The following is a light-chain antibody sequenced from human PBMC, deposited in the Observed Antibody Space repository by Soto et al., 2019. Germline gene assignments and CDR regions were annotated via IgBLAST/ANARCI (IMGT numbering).Light chain of an antibody. Sequence: IVLTHSPAALSVATEERTSRCCWASQSVGSTLNWYQQRPGQAPRLLIYDTSIRATGIPARFSGSGSGTEFTLTSASLQSEDFGVYYCQRFNRWPLSFGGGTKVDIK. J-gene: IGKJ4*01. CDR1: QSVGST. CDR2: DTS. CDR3: QRFNRWPLS. V-gene: IGKV3-15*01.